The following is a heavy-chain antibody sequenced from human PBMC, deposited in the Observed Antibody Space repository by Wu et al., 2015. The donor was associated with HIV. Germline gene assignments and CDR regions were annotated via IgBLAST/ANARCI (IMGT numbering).Heavy chain of an antibody. CDR2: ISAYNGKT. CDR1: GYSFRSYG. Sequence: QVQLVQSGAEVKKPGASVKVSCKASGYSFRSYGISWVRQAPGEGLEWVGWISAYNGKTDYSQKLLGRVTMTTDTSTNTAYLDLRSLTVDDTAVYYCTRGSNSWASDVWGPGTKVIVSS. V-gene: IGHV1-18*04. CDR3: TRGSNSWASDV. J-gene: IGHJ3*01. D-gene: IGHD2/OR15-2a*01.